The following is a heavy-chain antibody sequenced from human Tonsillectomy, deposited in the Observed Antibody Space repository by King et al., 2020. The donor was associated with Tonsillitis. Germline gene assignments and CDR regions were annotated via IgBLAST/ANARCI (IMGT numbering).Heavy chain of an antibody. V-gene: IGHV1-18*03. Sequence: VQLVESGAEVKKPGASVKVSCKASGYTFSSYGISWVRQAPGQWLEWMGWSSAYNGNTNYAQNLQGRVTMTTDTSTTTAYMELRSLRSDDMALSYCARDPIRYFDWLLPPGYFDYWGQGTQVTVSS. J-gene: IGHJ4*02. CDR2: SSAYNGNT. CDR3: ARDPIRYFDWLLPPGYFDY. CDR1: GYTFSSYG. D-gene: IGHD3-9*01.